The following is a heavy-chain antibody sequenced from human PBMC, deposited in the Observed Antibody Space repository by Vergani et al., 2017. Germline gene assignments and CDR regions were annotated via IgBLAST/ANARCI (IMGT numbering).Heavy chain of an antibody. CDR1: GFTFSTYA. Sequence: EVQLLESGGGLVQPGGSLRLSCAASGFTFSTYAMTWVRQAPGKGLEWVSTISSDGGSTYYADSVKGRFTISRDNSKNTLSLQMNSLTAEDTAIYYCAGPQGTSAYYSGAFDDWGQGCLVTVSS. D-gene: IGHD3-22*01. V-gene: IGHV3-23*01. J-gene: IGHJ4*02. CDR2: ISSDGGST. CDR3: AGPQGTSAYYSGAFDD.